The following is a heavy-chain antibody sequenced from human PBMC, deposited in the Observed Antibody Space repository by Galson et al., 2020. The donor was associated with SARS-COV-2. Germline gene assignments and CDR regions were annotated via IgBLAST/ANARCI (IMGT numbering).Heavy chain of an antibody. V-gene: IGHV4-34*01. CDR2: IHHSVGP. CDR3: ARNDGGPIFDY. Sequence: SETLSFTCAVSGGSFSGFYWTWIRQTPGKGLEWIGEIHHSVGPTYSPSLKSRVTISLDMSKRHFSLKMTSVTAADTAFYYCARNDGGPIFDYWGQGTLVTVSS. CDR1: GGSFSGFY. D-gene: IGHD3-16*01. J-gene: IGHJ4*02.